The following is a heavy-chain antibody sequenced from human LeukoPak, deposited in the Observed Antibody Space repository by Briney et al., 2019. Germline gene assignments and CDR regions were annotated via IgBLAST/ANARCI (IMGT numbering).Heavy chain of an antibody. V-gene: IGHV1-2*06. CDR3: ARPYSGYEWCDY. J-gene: IGHJ4*02. CDR2: INPNNGGT. Sequence: ASVKVSCKASGYTFTGYYMHWVRQAPGQGLEWMGQINPNNGGTNCAQQFQGRVTMTRDTSISTAYMELSRLTSAYTSVYYCARPYSGYEWCDYWGQGTLVTVS. CDR1: GYTFTGYY. D-gene: IGHD5-12*01.